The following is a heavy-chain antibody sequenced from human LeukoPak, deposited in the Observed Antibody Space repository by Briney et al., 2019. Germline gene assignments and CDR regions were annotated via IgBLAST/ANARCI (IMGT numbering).Heavy chain of an antibody. CDR3: ASRVVTATFDAFDI. J-gene: IGHJ3*02. D-gene: IGHD2-21*02. CDR1: GFTFSSYS. CDR2: ISSSSSYI. Sequence: GGSLRLSCAASGFTFSSYSMNWVRQAPGKGLEWVSSISSSSSYIYYADSVKGRFAISRDNAKNSLYLQMNSLRAEDTAVYYCASRVVTATFDAFDIWGQGTMVTVSS. V-gene: IGHV3-21*01.